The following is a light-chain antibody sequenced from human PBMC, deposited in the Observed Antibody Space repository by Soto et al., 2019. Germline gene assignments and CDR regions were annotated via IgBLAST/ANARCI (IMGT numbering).Light chain of an antibody. V-gene: IGKV3-20*01. CDR3: QQYGSSLYT. CDR2: GAS. Sequence: EIVLTQSPCTLSLSPGERATLSCRASQSVSSSYLDWYQQKPGQAPSLLIDGASSRATGIPDRFSGSGSGTDFTLTISRLEPEDFAVYYCQQYGSSLYTFGQGTKLEIK. CDR1: QSVSSSY. J-gene: IGKJ2*01.